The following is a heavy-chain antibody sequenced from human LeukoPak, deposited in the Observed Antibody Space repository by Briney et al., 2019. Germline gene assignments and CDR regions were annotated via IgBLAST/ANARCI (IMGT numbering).Heavy chain of an antibody. D-gene: IGHD2-15*01. CDR2: IYPGDSDT. CDR1: GYTFSNHW. CDR3: ARLDDCSGGSCYGGFDY. J-gene: IGHJ4*02. V-gene: IGHV5-51*01. Sequence: GESLKISCQGSGYTFSNHWIGWVRQMPGKGLEWMGIIYPGDSDTRYSPSFQGQVTISADKSISTAYLQWSSLRASDTAMYYCARLDDCSGGSCYGGFDYWAQGTLVTVSS.